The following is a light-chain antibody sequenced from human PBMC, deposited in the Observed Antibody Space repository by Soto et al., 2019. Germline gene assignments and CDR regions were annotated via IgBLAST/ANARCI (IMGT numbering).Light chain of an antibody. CDR1: SSDLAIYNY. J-gene: IGLJ1*01. CDR3: SSYTDSSNYV. V-gene: IGLV2-14*01. Sequence: QSVLTRPASVSGSPGQSITISCTGTSSDLAIYNYVSWYQQQPGKAPKLMIYQVTNRPSGVSNRFSGSRSGNTASLTISGLQAEDEADYYCSSYTDSSNYVFGIGTKVTVL. CDR2: QVT.